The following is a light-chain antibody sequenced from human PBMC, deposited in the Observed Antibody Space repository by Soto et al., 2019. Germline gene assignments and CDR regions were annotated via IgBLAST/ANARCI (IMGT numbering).Light chain of an antibody. CDR3: LQYDKWPPWT. Sequence: VMTQSPATLSVSPGERVILSCRASQSVGSSLAWYRQKPGQAPRLLVYGASTRAIGIPARFSGSGSGTEFTLTIGSLQSEDFAVYYCLQYDKWPPWTFGQGTKVDIK. J-gene: IGKJ1*01. CDR2: GAS. V-gene: IGKV3-15*01. CDR1: QSVGSS.